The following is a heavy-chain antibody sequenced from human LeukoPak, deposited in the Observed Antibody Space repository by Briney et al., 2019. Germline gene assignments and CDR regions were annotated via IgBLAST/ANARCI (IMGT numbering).Heavy chain of an antibody. Sequence: GGSLRLSCAASGFTFSSYGMHWVRQAPGKGLEWVAVISYDGSNKYYADSVKGRFTISRDNSKNTLYLQMNSLRAEDTAVYYCAKVQGVATILGAFDYWGQGTLVTVSS. V-gene: IGHV3-30*18. J-gene: IGHJ4*02. CDR2: ISYDGSNK. D-gene: IGHD5-12*01. CDR3: AKVQGVATILGAFDY. CDR1: GFTFSSYG.